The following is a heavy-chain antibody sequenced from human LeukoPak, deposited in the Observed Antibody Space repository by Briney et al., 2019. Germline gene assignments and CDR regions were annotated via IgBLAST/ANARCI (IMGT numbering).Heavy chain of an antibody. CDR3: ARLREHVDY. J-gene: IGHJ4*02. CDR2: IYYSGST. CDR1: GGSISSSTYY. Sequence: SETLSLTCAVSGGSISSSTYYWGWIRQPPGKGLEWIGSIYYSGSTYYNPSLKSRVTISVDTSKNQFSLKLNSVTAADTAVYYCARLREHVDYWGQGTLVTVSS. V-gene: IGHV4-39*01. D-gene: IGHD1-26*01.